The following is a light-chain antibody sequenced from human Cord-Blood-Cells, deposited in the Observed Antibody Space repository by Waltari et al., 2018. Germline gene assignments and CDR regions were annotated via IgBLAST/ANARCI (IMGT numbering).Light chain of an antibody. V-gene: IGLV2-23*02. J-gene: IGLJ1*01. CDR3: CSYAGSSTV. Sequence: QSALTQPASVSGSPGQSITISCTGTSSAVGSYTLVSWYQQHPGNAPNLMIYEVSKRPSGVSNRFSGYKSGNTASLTISGRQAEDEADYYCCSYAGSSTVVGTGTKVTVL. CDR2: EVS. CDR1: SSAVGSYTL.